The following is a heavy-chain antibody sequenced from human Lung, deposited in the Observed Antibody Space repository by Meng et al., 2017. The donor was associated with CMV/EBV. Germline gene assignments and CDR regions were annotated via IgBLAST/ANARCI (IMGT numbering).Heavy chain of an antibody. V-gene: IGHV3-21*01. D-gene: IGHD3-3*01. Sequence: GEXXTISCAASGFTFSSYSMNWVRQAPGKGLEWVSSISSSSSYIYYADSVKGRFTISRDNAKNSLYLQMNSLRAEDTAVYYCARDVCGRDDFWSGCYDDLGQGXLVTVSS. CDR3: ARDVCGRDDFWSGCYDD. CDR2: ISSSSSYI. J-gene: IGHJ4*02. CDR1: GFTFSSYS.